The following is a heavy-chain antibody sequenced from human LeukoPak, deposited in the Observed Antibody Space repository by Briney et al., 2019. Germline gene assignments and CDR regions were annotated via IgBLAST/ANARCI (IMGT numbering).Heavy chain of an antibody. CDR3: ASSLIGSSWYVRWFDP. Sequence: ASVPVSHKACGYTFPRYAMNWVRQAPGQGLEWMGWINTNTGNPPYPHGLTRRVFFSLDTSVSTAYLQISSLKAEDTAVYYCASSLIGSSWYVRWFDPWGQGTLVTVSS. CDR1: GYTFPRYA. V-gene: IGHV7-4-1*02. J-gene: IGHJ5*02. CDR2: INTNTGNP. D-gene: IGHD6-13*01.